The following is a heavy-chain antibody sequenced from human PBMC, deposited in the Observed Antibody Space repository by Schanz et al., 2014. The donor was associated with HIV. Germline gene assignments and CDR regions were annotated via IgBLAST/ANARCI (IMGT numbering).Heavy chain of an antibody. D-gene: IGHD6-13*01. V-gene: IGHV3-30*03. CDR3: ARHPRPYSSSWYEYYFDY. CDR2: ISYDGSNK. J-gene: IGHJ4*02. CDR1: GFTFSSYA. Sequence: VQLVESGGGLVQPGGSLRLSCAASGFTFSSYAMSWVRQAPGKGLEWVAVISYDGSNKYYADSVKGRFTISRDNSKNTLYLQMNSLRAEDTAVYYCARHPRPYSSSWYEYYFDYWGQGTLVTVSS.